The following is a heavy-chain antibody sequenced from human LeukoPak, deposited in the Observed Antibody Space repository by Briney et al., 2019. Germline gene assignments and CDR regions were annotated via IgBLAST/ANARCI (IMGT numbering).Heavy chain of an antibody. CDR1: GGSFSGYY. CDR2: INHSGST. D-gene: IGHD5-18*01. CDR3: ARHRTPRGYSYGGIDY. Sequence: QPSETLSLTCAVYGGSFSGYYWSWIRQPPGKGLEWIGEINHSGSTNYNPSLKSRVTISVDTSKNQFSLKLSSVTAADTAVYYCARHRTPRGYSYGGIDYWGQGTLVTVSS. V-gene: IGHV4-34*01. J-gene: IGHJ4*02.